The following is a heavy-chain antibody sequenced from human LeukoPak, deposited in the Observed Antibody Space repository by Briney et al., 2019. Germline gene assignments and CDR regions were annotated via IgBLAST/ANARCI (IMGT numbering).Heavy chain of an antibody. Sequence: GGSLRLSCAASGFTFSSYAMSWVRQAPGKGLEWVSAISGSGGTTYYADSVKGRFTISRDNSNNTLYLQMNSLRAEDTAIYYCAKATSGWAYYAYDYWGQGTLVTASS. V-gene: IGHV3-23*01. CDR2: ISGSGGTT. D-gene: IGHD6-19*01. CDR3: AKATSGWAYYAYDY. J-gene: IGHJ4*02. CDR1: GFTFSSYA.